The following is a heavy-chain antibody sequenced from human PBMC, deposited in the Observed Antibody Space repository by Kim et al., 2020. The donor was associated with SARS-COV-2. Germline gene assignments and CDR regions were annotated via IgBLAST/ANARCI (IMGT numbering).Heavy chain of an antibody. CDR3: ARDRPMVGATSNLFEY. Sequence: SVKVSCKASGGTFSSYAISWVRQAPGQGLEWMGGIIPIFGTANYAQKFQGRVTITADESTSTAYMELSSLRSEDTAVYYCARDRPMVGATSNLFEYWGQGTLVTVSS. D-gene: IGHD1-26*01. J-gene: IGHJ4*02. V-gene: IGHV1-69*13. CDR1: GGTFSSYA. CDR2: IIPIFGTA.